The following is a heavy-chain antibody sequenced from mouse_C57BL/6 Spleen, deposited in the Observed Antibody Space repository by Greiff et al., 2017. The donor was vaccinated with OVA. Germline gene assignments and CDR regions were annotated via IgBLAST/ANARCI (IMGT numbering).Heavy chain of an antibody. Sequence: QVHVKQSGPELVKPGASVKISCKASGYAFSSSWMNWVKQRPGKGLEWIGRIYPGDGDTNYNGKFKGKATLTADKSSSTAYMQLSSLTSEDSAVYICARSGYYAMDYWGQGTSVTVSS. J-gene: IGHJ4*01. CDR2: IYPGDGDT. CDR3: ARSGYYAMDY. CDR1: GYAFSSSW. D-gene: IGHD3-1*01. V-gene: IGHV1-82*01.